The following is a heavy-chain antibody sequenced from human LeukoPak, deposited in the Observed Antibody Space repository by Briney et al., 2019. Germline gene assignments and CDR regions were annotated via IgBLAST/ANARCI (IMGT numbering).Heavy chain of an antibody. V-gene: IGHV3-23*01. CDR1: GVRFNSYA. CDR3: AKDRSTGYCRFDY. CDR2: IGGSGGGT. J-gene: IGHJ4*02. Sequence: PGGSLRLSCAASGVRFNSYAMSWVRQTPGKGLEWVSGIGGSGGGTYYADFVKGRFTISRDNSKKTLYLQMNSLRVDDTAVYYCAKDRSTGYCRFDYWGQGTLVTVSS. D-gene: IGHD2-8*02.